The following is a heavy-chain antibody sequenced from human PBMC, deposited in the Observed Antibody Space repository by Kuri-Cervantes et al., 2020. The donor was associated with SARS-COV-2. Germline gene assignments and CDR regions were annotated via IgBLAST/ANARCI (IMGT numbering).Heavy chain of an antibody. D-gene: IGHD6-13*01. CDR2: INHSGST. CDR1: GCSFGNYY. CDR3: ARLGQVTAAGTNYFDY. Sequence: SETLSLTCNVSGCSFGNYYWSWIRQPPGKGLGWIGEINHSGSTNYNPSLKSRVTVSVDTSKNQFTLKLSTVTAADTAVYYCARLGQVTAAGTNYFDYWGQGTLVTVSS. J-gene: IGHJ4*02. V-gene: IGHV4-34*01.